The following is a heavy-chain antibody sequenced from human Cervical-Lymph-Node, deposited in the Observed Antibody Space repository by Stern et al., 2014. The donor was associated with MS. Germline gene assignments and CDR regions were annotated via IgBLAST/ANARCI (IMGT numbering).Heavy chain of an antibody. CDR1: GFSLSTSGMC. CDR3: ARYATAGIAVAGTFDY. CDR2: IDWDDDK. V-gene: IGHV2-70*01. D-gene: IGHD6-19*01. J-gene: IGHJ4*02. Sequence: QVTLKESGPALVKPTQTLTLTCTFSGFSLSTSGMCVSWIRQPPGKDLEWLALIDWDDDKYYSTALKTRLTISKDTSKNQVVLTMTNMDPVDTATYYCARYATAGIAVAGTFDYWGQGTLVTVSS.